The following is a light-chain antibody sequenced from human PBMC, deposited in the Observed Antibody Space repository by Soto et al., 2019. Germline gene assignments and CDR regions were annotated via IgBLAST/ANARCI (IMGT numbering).Light chain of an antibody. CDR3: ALSMGSVIWV. Sequence: QTVVTQDPSFSVSPGGTVTLTCGLTSGSVSTSHNPAWYQQNPGQSPRTLIYSTNTRSSGVPDRFSGSILGNKAALTITGAQAEDESDYYCALSMGSVIWVLVGGTKLTVL. CDR2: STN. CDR1: SGSVSTSHN. V-gene: IGLV8-61*01. J-gene: IGLJ3*02.